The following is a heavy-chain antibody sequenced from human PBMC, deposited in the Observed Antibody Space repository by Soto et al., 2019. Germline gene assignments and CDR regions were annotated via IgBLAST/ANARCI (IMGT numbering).Heavy chain of an antibody. V-gene: IGHV3-23*01. CDR1: GFTFSSYA. J-gene: IGHJ6*02. D-gene: IGHD3-3*01. Sequence: GGSLRLSCAASGFTFSSYAMSWARQAPGKGLEWVSAISGSGGSTYYADSVKGRFTISRDNSKNTLYLQMNSLRAEDTAVYYCAKDFGITIFGVVISSTYYYGMDVWGQGTTVPVSS. CDR3: AKDFGITIFGVVISSTYYYGMDV. CDR2: ISGSGGST.